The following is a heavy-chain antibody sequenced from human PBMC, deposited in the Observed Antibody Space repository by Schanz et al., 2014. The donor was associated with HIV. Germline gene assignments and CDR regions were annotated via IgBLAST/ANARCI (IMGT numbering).Heavy chain of an antibody. D-gene: IGHD2-15*01. Sequence: EVQLVESGGRLVQPGGSLTLSCAASGFSFSDYWMHWVRQVPGKGLLWVSRMNNDVSSRLYADSVKGRFTISRDNAKNTLYLQMNSLRDEDTAVYYCARRSSDGGYYDNWGQGTLVTVSS. J-gene: IGHJ4*02. CDR3: ARRSSDGGYYDN. CDR2: MNNDVSSR. CDR1: GFSFSDYW. V-gene: IGHV3-74*01.